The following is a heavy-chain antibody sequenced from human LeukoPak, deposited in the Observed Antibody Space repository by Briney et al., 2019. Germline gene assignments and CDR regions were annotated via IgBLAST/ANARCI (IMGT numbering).Heavy chain of an antibody. CDR3: ARDERGYDILTGYYNGWFDP. J-gene: IGHJ5*02. D-gene: IGHD3-9*01. V-gene: IGHV4-59*01. Sequence: SETLSLTCTVSGGSISSYYWSWIRQPPGKGLEWIGYIYYRGSTNYNPSLKSRVTISVDTSKNQFSLKLSSVTAADTAVYYCARDERGYDILTGYYNGWFDPWGQGTLVTVSS. CDR1: GGSISSYY. CDR2: IYYRGST.